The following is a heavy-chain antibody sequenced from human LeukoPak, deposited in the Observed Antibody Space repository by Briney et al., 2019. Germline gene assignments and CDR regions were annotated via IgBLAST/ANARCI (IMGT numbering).Heavy chain of an antibody. D-gene: IGHD6-19*01. Sequence: GSLRLSCAASGFTFSSYAMSWVRQPPGKGLEWIGYIYYSGSTNYNPSLKSRVTISVDTSKNQFSLKLSSVTAADTAVYYCARDLGGYSSGWFDPWGQGTLVTVSS. CDR1: GFTFSSYA. CDR2: IYYSGST. J-gene: IGHJ5*02. V-gene: IGHV4-59*01. CDR3: ARDLGGYSSGWFDP.